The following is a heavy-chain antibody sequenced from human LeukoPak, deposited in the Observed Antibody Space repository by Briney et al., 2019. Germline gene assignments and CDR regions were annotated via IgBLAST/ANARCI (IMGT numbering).Heavy chain of an antibody. CDR1: GYTFTSYG. Sequence: GASVKVSCKASGYTFTSYGISWVRQAPGQGLEWMGWINPNSGGTNYAQKFQGRVTMTRDTSISTAYMELSRLRSDDTAVYYCARGGTRFHILASDWGQGILVSVSS. V-gene: IGHV1-2*02. J-gene: IGHJ4*02. CDR2: INPNSGGT. D-gene: IGHD3-9*01. CDR3: ARGGTRFHILASD.